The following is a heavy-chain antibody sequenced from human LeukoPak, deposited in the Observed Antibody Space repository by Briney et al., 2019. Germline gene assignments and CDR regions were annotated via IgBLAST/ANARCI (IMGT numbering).Heavy chain of an antibody. CDR3: ARVPGEGWLQENAFDI. J-gene: IGHJ3*02. Sequence: SETLSLTCTVSGGSISSGSYYWSWIRQPAGKGLEWIGRIYTSGSTNYNPSLKSRVTISVDTSKNQFSLKLSSVTAADTAVYYCARVPGEGWLQENAFDIWGQGTMVTVSS. CDR1: GGSISSGSYY. CDR2: IYTSGST. V-gene: IGHV4-61*02. D-gene: IGHD5-24*01.